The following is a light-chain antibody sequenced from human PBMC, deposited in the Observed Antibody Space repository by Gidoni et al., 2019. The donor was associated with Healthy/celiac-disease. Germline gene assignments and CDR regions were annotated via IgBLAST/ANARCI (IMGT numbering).Light chain of an antibody. J-gene: IGKJ4*01. CDR2: GAS. CDR1: QSVSSSY. V-gene: IGKV3-20*01. CDR3: QQYGSSPYT. Sequence: EIVWTQSPGTLSLSPGERATLSCRASQSVSSSYLAWYQQKPGQAPRLLIYGASSRATGIPDRFSGSGSGTDFTLTISRLEPADFAVYYCQQYGSSPYTFGGGTKVEIK.